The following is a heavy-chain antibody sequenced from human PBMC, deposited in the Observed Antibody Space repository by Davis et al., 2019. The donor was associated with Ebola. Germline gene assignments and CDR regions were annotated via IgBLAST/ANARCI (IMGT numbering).Heavy chain of an antibody. Sequence: GGSLRLSCAASGFTFSSYAMSWVRQAPGKGLEWVSVISGSGGSTYYADSVKGRFTISRDDSKNTAYLQMNSLKTEDTAVYYCTRQGGYWGQGTLVTVSS. CDR3: TRQGGY. CDR2: ISGSGGST. V-gene: IGHV3-23*01. CDR1: GFTFSSYA. D-gene: IGHD3-16*01. J-gene: IGHJ4*02.